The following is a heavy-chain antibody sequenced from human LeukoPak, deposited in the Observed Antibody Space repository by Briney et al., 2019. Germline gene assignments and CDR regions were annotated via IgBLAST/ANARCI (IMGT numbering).Heavy chain of an antibody. D-gene: IGHD1-26*01. V-gene: IGHV4-39*01. CDR3: ARQEKGELPAWFDP. CDR2: FYYSGRN. Sequence: SETLSLTCVVSGGSISSSSHYWGWIRQPPGKGLEWIGSFYYSGRNNYNPSLKRRVTISVDTSKNQFSLKLSPVTAADTAVYYCARQEKGELPAWFDPWGQGTLVTVSS. CDR1: GGSISSSSHY. J-gene: IGHJ5*02.